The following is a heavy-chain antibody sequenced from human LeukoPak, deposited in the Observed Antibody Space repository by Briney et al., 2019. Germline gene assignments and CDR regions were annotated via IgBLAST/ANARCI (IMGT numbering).Heavy chain of an antibody. J-gene: IGHJ4*02. CDR1: GFTFSSYG. Sequence: GGSLRLSCAASGFTFSSYGMHWVRLAPGKGLEWVAVISYGGSNKYYADSVKGRFTISRDNSKNTLYLQMNSLRAEDTAVYYCAKDLLGGGSYWGQGTLVTVSS. CDR3: AKDLLGGGSY. CDR2: ISYGGSNK. V-gene: IGHV3-30*18. D-gene: IGHD3-16*01.